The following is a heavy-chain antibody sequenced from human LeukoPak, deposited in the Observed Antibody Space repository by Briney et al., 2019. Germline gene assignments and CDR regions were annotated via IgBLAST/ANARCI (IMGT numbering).Heavy chain of an antibody. CDR1: GFTFSNYA. J-gene: IGHJ3*01. Sequence: PGGSLRHSCAASGFTFSNYAMSWVRQTPGKGLEWVSGISDGGGSTYNADSVDGRFTISRDNSKTTLSLEMHGLRADDAAVYYCAKYISDSVDDALDLWVRARMVIVS. D-gene: IGHD4-11*01. CDR3: AKYISDSVDDALDL. CDR2: ISDGGGST. V-gene: IGHV3-23*01.